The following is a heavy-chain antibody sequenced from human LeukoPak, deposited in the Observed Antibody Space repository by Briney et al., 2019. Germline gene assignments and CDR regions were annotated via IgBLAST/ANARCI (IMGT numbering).Heavy chain of an antibody. Sequence: PGGSLRLSCAASGFTFSSSAVSWVRQAPGKGLEWLSTINGGGGDTYYADSVTGRFTISSDTSQNTLYLQMNSLKIEDTAVYYCAKANPTPRGVNFDYWGQGTLVTVSS. CDR1: GFTFSSSA. CDR2: INGGGGDT. V-gene: IGHV3-23*01. CDR3: AKANPTPRGVNFDY. D-gene: IGHD3-10*01. J-gene: IGHJ4*02.